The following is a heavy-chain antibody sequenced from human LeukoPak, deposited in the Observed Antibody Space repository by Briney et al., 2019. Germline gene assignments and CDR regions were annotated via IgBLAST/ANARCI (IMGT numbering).Heavy chain of an antibody. V-gene: IGHV4-30-4*01. D-gene: IGHD6-13*01. CDR1: GGSISNGDYY. Sequence: SQTLSLTCNVSGGSISNGDYYWSWIRQPPGKGLEWIGYIYHSGSTYYNPSLKSRVTISVDTSKNQFSLKLSSVTAADTAVYYCARGPRYSSSWTHYYYYGMDVWGQGTTVTVSS. CDR3: ARGPRYSSSWTHYYYYGMDV. J-gene: IGHJ6*02. CDR2: IYHSGST.